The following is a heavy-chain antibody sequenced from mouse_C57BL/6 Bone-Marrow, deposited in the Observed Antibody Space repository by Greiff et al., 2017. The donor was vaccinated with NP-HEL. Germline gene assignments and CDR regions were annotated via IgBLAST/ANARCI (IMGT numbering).Heavy chain of an antibody. CDR2: INPNNGGT. Sequence: VQLQQSGPELVKPGASVKISCKASGYTFTDYYMNWVKQSHGKSLEWIGDINPNNGGTSYNQKFKGKATLTVDKSSSTAYMELRSLTSEDSAVYYCARSHIPLHSNYWYFDVWGTGTTVTVSS. D-gene: IGHD2-5*01. V-gene: IGHV1-26*01. CDR3: ARSHIPLHSNYWYFDV. J-gene: IGHJ1*03. CDR1: GYTFTDYY.